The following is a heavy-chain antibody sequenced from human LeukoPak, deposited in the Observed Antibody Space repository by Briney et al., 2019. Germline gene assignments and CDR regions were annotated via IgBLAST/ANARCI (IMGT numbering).Heavy chain of an antibody. Sequence: GGSLRLSCTASGFTFNNYAMTWVRQAPGKGLEWVSTIGGGPVFYADSVKGRFTISRDNSKNTLYLQKNSLRAEDTAVYYCAKGREWLTYYYYMDVWGKGTTVTVSS. CDR1: GFTFNNYA. V-gene: IGHV3-23*01. CDR3: AKGREWLTYYYYMDV. J-gene: IGHJ6*03. D-gene: IGHD5-12*01. CDR2: IGGGPV.